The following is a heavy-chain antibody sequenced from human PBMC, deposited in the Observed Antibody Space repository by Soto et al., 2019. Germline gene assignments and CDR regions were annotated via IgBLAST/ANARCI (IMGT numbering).Heavy chain of an antibody. D-gene: IGHD6-19*01. V-gene: IGHV6-1*01. J-gene: IGHJ6*02. CDR3: ARDRVNSGWYYYGMDV. CDR1: GDSVSNNSSA. CDR2: TYYRSKWSN. Sequence: PSQTLSLTCAISGDSVSNNSSALNWIRQSPSRSLEWLGRTYYRSKWSNDYAVSVKGRMTFIPDTSKNQLSLHLNSVTPEDTAIYYCARDRVNSGWYYYGMDVWGQGTTVTVSS.